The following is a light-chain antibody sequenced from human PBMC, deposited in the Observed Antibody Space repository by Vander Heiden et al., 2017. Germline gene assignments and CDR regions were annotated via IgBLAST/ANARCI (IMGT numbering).Light chain of an antibody. Sequence: DIQITQSPSTLSASVGDRVHITCRASQSISSWLAWYQQKPGKAPKLLVYKASSLESGVPSRFSGSGSGTEFTLTISSLQPDDFATYYCQQYNSYSYTFGQGTKLEIK. V-gene: IGKV1-5*03. CDR1: QSISSW. J-gene: IGKJ2*01. CDR2: KAS. CDR3: QQYNSYSYT.